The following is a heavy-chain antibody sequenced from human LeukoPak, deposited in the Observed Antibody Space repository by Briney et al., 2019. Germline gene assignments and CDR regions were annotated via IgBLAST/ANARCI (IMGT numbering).Heavy chain of an antibody. CDR1: GYTFTSYG. J-gene: IGHJ3*02. CDR2: ISAYNGNT. Sequence: GASVKVSCKASGYTFTSYGISWVRQAPGQGLEWMGWISAYNGNTNYAQKLQGRVTMTTGTSTSTAYMELRSLRSDDTAVYYCARRRITMIVVVRDDAFDIWGQGTMVTVSS. CDR3: ARRRITMIVVVRDDAFDI. D-gene: IGHD3-22*01. V-gene: IGHV1-18*01.